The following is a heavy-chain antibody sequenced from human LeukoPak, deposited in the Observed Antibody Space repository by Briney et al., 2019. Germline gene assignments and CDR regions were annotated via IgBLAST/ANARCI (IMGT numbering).Heavy chain of an antibody. CDR3: ARGTPGYGESLDY. D-gene: IGHD5-18*01. CDR2: FDPEDGET. J-gene: IGHJ4*02. CDR1: GYTLTELS. V-gene: IGHV1-24*01. Sequence: ASVKVSCKVSGYTLTELSMHWVRQAPGKGLEWMGGFDPEDGETIYAQKFQGRVTMTRDTSTSTVYMELSSLRSEDTAVYYCARGTPGYGESLDYWGQGTLVTVSS.